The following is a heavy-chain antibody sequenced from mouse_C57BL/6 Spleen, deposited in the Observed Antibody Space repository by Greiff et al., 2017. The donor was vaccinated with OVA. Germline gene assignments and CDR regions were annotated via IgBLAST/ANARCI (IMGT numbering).Heavy chain of an antibody. J-gene: IGHJ2*01. Sequence: EVKLVESGGGLVKPGGSLKLSCAASGFTFSSYAMSWVRQTPEKRLEWVATISDGGSYTYYPDNVKGRFTISRDNAKNNLYLQMSHLKSEDTAMYYCARTYDYDGSFDYWGQGTTLTVSS. CDR3: ARTYDYDGSFDY. CDR2: ISDGGSYT. V-gene: IGHV5-4*03. D-gene: IGHD2-4*01. CDR1: GFTFSSYA.